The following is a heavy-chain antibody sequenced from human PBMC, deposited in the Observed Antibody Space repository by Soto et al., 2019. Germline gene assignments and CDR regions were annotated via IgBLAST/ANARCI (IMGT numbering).Heavy chain of an antibody. CDR3: ARGGDWQFDY. D-gene: IGHD2-21*02. V-gene: IGHV4-4*02. J-gene: IGHJ4*02. CDR1: GDSISSDKW. CDR2: IHHSGRT. Sequence: TSETLSLTCAVPGDSISSDKWWSWVRQPPGKGLEWIGEIHHSGRTNYNPSLKSRVTILVEKSKNQVSLELSSMTAADTAVYYCARGGDWQFDYWGQGTLVTVSS.